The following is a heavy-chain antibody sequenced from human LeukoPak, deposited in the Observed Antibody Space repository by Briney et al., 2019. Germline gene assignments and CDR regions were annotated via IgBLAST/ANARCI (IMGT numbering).Heavy chain of an antibody. J-gene: IGHJ6*02. CDR1: GFNSEDHA. CDR2: IYWSSSGT. D-gene: IGHD3-10*01. V-gene: IGHV3-9*02. CDR3: VKDMNPGGADG. Sequence: SLRLSCVVSGFNSEDHAMHWVRQAPGKGLEWVSGIYWSSSGTGYADSVKGRFTVSRDSAKNSLYLQMNSLRPEDTALYYCVKDMNPGGADGWGQGTTVTVSS.